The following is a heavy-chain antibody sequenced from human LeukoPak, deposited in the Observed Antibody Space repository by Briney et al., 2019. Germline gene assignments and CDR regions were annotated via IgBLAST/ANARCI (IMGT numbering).Heavy chain of an antibody. D-gene: IGHD6-25*01. Sequence: GGSLRLSCEAFGLSFSEYGMHWIRQAPNKGLEWVSGISWNSGSIGYADSVKGRFTISRDNAKNSLYLQMNSLRAEDTALYYCAKGTARLRDAFDIWGQGTMVTVSS. V-gene: IGHV3-9*01. CDR1: GLSFSEYG. CDR3: AKGTARLRDAFDI. CDR2: ISWNSGSI. J-gene: IGHJ3*02.